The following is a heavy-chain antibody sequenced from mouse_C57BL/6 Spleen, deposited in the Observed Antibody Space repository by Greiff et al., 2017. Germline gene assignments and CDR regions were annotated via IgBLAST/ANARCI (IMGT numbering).Heavy chain of an antibody. Sequence: QVQLQQPGAELVKPGASVKLSCKASGYTFTSYWMHWVKQRPGQGLEWIGMIHPNSGSTNYNEKFKSKATLTVDKSSSTAYMQLSRLTSEDSAVYYCARAVDYDWLADWGQGTLVTVSA. CDR3: ARAVDYDWLAD. V-gene: IGHV1-64*01. J-gene: IGHJ3*01. D-gene: IGHD2-4*01. CDR2: IHPNSGST. CDR1: GYTFTSYW.